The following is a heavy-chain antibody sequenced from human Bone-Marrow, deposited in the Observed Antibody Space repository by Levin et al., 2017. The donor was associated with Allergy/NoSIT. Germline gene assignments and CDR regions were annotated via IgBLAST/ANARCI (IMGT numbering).Heavy chain of an antibody. CDR1: GFTFGSYA. CDR3: AKGSGAYGSGSAVDG. V-gene: IGHV3-23*01. CDR2: ISGSGGSI. D-gene: IGHD3-10*01. Sequence: GESLKISCAASGFTFGSYAMSWVRQTPGKGLEWVSSISGSGGSIHLTDSVKGRFSISRDNSKNTLFLQMKSLRTDDTAVYYCAKGSGAYGSGSAVDGWGQGTAVTV. J-gene: IGHJ6*02.